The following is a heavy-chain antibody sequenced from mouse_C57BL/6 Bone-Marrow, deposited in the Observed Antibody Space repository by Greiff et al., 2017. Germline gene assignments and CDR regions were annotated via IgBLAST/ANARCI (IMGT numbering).Heavy chain of an antibody. CDR1: GYTFTSHW. J-gene: IGHJ4*01. Sequence: VKLVESGPELVRPGASVKISCKAPGYTFTSHWMQWVRQRPGQGLAWIGEIFPGSGSTYYNEKFKGKATLTVDTSSSTAYMQLSSLTSEDSAVYFCAREENGYSLGDYAMDYWGQGTSVTVSS. V-gene: IGHV1-56*01. CDR2: IFPGSGST. D-gene: IGHD2-3*01. CDR3: AREENGYSLGDYAMDY.